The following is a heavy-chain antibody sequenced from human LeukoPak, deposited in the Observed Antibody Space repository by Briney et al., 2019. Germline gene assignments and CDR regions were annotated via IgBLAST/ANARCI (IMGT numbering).Heavy chain of an antibody. CDR3: AKDPESSGWLFDY. D-gene: IGHD6-19*01. CDR1: GFTFSSYA. J-gene: IGHJ4*02. CDR2: ISGSGGST. V-gene: IGHV3-23*01. Sequence: GGSLRLSCAASGFTFSSYAMSWVRQAPGKGLEWVSAISGSGGSTYYADSVKGRFTISRDNSKNTLYLQMNSLRAEDTAVYYCAKDPESSGWLFDYWGQETLVTVSS.